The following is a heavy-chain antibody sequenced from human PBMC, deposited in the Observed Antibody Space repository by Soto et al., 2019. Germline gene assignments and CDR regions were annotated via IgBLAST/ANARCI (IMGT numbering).Heavy chain of an antibody. J-gene: IGHJ4*02. CDR2: ISSNGGST. D-gene: IGHD3-22*01. V-gene: IGHV3-64D*06. CDR1: GFTFSSYA. CDR3: ARHDAISMIAVVTRY. Sequence: GGSLRLSCSASGFTFSSYAMHWVRQAPGKGLEYVSAISSNGGSTYYADSVKGRFTISRDNSKNTLYLQMSSLRAEDTAVYYCARHDAISMIAVVTRYWGQGTLVTVSS.